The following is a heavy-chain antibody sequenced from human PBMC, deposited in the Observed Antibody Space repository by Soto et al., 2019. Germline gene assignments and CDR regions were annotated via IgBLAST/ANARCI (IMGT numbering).Heavy chain of an antibody. CDR2: ISGSGGST. CDR1: GFTFSSYA. Sequence: GGSLRLSCAASGFTFSSYAMSWVRQAPGKGLEWVSAISGSGGSTYYADSVKGRFTISRDNSKNTLYLQMNSLRAEDTAVYYCAKPPYYDFWSGHFDYWGQGTLVTSPQ. D-gene: IGHD3-3*01. V-gene: IGHV3-23*01. J-gene: IGHJ4*02. CDR3: AKPPYYDFWSGHFDY.